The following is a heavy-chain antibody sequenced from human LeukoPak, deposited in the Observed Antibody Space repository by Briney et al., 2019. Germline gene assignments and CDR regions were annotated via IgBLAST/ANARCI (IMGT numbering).Heavy chain of an antibody. J-gene: IGHJ4*02. CDR1: GYTYTSYD. V-gene: IGHV1-8*01. Sequence: ASVKVSCKASGYTYTSYDINWVRQATGQGLEWMGWMNPNSGNTAYAQKLQGRVTMTRNTSVTTAYMELSGLRYEDTAVYYCARGGDSWGQGTLVTVSS. CDR2: MNPNSGNT. CDR3: ARGGDS.